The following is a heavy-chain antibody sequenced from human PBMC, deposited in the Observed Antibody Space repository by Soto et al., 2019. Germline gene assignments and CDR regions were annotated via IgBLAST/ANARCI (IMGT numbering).Heavy chain of an antibody. Sequence: QVQLQQWGAGLLKPSETLSLTCAVYGGSFSGYYWSWIRQPPGKGLEWIGEINHSRSTNYNPSLKSRVTISVDTSKNQFSLKLSSVTAADTAVYYCARGDSSSWYFDYWGQGTLVTVSS. V-gene: IGHV4-34*01. CDR1: GGSFSGYY. J-gene: IGHJ4*02. D-gene: IGHD6-13*01. CDR2: INHSRST. CDR3: ARGDSSSWYFDY.